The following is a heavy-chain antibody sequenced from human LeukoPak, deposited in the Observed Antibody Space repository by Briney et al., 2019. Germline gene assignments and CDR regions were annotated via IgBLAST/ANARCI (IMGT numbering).Heavy chain of an antibody. D-gene: IGHD3-10*01. CDR3: ARDSGSDSGSWHGIDY. CDR2: IYANSNT. Sequence: GRSLRLSCAASGFTFRNKYMSWVRQAPGKGLEGGSVIYANSNTSYAVSVKRRFPVSRHNSQNTVDLQMKSLRPEDTAVYYCARDSGSDSGSWHGIDYWGQGTLVTVST. J-gene: IGHJ4*02. CDR1: GFTFRNKY. V-gene: IGHV3-53*04.